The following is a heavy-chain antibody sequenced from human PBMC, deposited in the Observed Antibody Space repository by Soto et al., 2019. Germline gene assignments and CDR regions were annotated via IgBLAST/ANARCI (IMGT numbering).Heavy chain of an antibody. J-gene: IGHJ4*02. Sequence: PGGSLRLSCAASGFTFDDYAMHWVRQAPGKGLEWVSDISRNSSSICYADSVKGRFTISRDNSKNTLYLQLNSLRAEDTAVYYCAKGFCSSTACSRGYFDYWGQGTMVTVS. CDR2: ISRNSSSI. CDR1: GFTFDDYA. V-gene: IGHV3-9*01. D-gene: IGHD2-2*01. CDR3: AKGFCSSTACSRGYFDY.